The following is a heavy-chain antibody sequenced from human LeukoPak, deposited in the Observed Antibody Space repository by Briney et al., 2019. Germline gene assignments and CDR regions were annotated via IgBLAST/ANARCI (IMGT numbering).Heavy chain of an antibody. V-gene: IGHV4-38-2*02. CDR1: GYSISSGYY. CDR2: IYHNGST. J-gene: IGHJ4*02. Sequence: SETLSLTCTVSGYSISSGYYWGWIRQPPGKGLEWIGNIYHNGSTHYTPSLKRRATISVDTSKNQFSLKVTSVTAADTAVFFCARLPERSDLLPSYANSFDWWGQGTLVTVSS. CDR3: ARLPERSDLLPSYANSFDW. D-gene: IGHD3-9*01.